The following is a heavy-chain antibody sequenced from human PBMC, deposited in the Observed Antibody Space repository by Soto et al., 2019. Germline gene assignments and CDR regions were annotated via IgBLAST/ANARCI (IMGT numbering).Heavy chain of an antibody. CDR3: ARGTTLYYYDSSGYYPYYFDY. Sequence: SETLSLTCACYGGSFSDSYWIWIRQPPGRGLELIAEINHFGSTNYNPSLKSRVTISVDTSKNQFSLKLSSVTAADTAVYYCARGTTLYYYDSSGYYPYYFDYWGQGTLVTVSS. CDR1: GGSFSDSY. CDR2: INHFGST. D-gene: IGHD3-22*01. J-gene: IGHJ4*02. V-gene: IGHV4-34*01.